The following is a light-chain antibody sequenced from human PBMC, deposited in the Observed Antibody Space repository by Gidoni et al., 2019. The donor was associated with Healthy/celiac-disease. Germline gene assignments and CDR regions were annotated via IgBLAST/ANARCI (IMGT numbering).Light chain of an antibody. J-gene: IGKJ2*01. Sequence: EIVLTQSPGTLSLSPGERATLSCRASQSVSSSYLAWYQQKPGQAPRLLIYGASSRATGIPDRFIGSVSWTDFTLTISRLEPEDFAVYYCQQYGSSPVTFGQGTKLEIK. CDR1: QSVSSSY. V-gene: IGKV3-20*01. CDR2: GAS. CDR3: QQYGSSPVT.